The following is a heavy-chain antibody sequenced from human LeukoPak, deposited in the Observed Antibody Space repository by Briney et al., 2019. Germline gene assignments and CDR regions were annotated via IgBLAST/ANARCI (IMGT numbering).Heavy chain of an antibody. J-gene: IGHJ4*02. CDR3: AIVTDIQDVDTADY. V-gene: IGHV4-39*07. D-gene: IGHD5-18*01. Sequence: PSETLSLTCTVSGGSISSSSYYWGWIRQPPGKGLEWIGSIYYSGSTYYNPSLKSRVTISVDTSKNQFSLKLSSVTAADTAVYYCAIVTDIQDVDTADYWGQGTLVTVSS. CDR1: GGSISSSSYY. CDR2: IYYSGST.